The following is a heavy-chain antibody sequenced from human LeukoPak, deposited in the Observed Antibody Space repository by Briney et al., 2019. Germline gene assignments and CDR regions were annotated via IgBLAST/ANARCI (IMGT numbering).Heavy chain of an antibody. CDR1: GFTFSSYE. D-gene: IGHD3-22*01. Sequence: GGSLRLSCAASGFTFSSYEMNWVRQAPGKGLEWVSYISTSGSSLYYADSVRGRFTTSRDNAKNSLYLQMNSLRAEDTAVYHCARTYYYDISGYFNFWGQGTLVTVSS. J-gene: IGHJ4*02. V-gene: IGHV3-48*03. CDR2: ISTSGSSL. CDR3: ARTYYYDISGYFNF.